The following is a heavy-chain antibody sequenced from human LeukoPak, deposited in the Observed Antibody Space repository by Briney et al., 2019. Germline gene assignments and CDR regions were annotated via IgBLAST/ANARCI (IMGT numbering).Heavy chain of an antibody. V-gene: IGHV1-2*02. J-gene: IGHJ6*02. CDR1: GYTFTGYY. Sequence: ASVKVSCKASGYTFTGYYIHWVRQAPGQGLEWMGWISPHSGGTNYAQKSQGRVTMTTDTSISTAYMEVSRLRSDDTAVYYCARVRIGQQLDKYYYYAMDVWGQGTTVTVSS. CDR2: ISPHSGGT. CDR3: ARVRIGQQLDKYYYYAMDV. D-gene: IGHD6-13*01.